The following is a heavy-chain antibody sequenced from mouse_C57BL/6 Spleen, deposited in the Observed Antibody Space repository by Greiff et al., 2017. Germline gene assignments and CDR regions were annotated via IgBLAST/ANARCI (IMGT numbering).Heavy chain of an antibody. CDR1: GYTFTSYW. CDR2: INPSNGGT. V-gene: IGHV1-53*01. D-gene: IGHD2-4*01. CDR3: ARFHIYYDTAEGIWDFGV. J-gene: IGHJ1*03. Sequence: QVQLQQPGTELVKPGASVKLSCKASGYTFTSYWMHWVKQRPGQGLEWIGNINPSNGGTNYNEKFKSKATLTVDRSSTTAYMKLSSLTSEDSAVYSCARFHIYYDTAEGIWDFGVRGTTPTVTV.